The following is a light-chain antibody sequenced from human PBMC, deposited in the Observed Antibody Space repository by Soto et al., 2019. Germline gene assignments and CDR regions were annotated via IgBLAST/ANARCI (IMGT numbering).Light chain of an antibody. Sequence: AIQMTQSPSSLSASVGDRVTITCRASQGIRNDLGWYQQRPGKAPKLLIYGASTLQGGVPSRFSGSGSGTDFTLRISSLQPEDFATYYCLQDNNYPRTFGQGTKVELK. CDR3: LQDNNYPRT. CDR2: GAS. CDR1: QGIRND. J-gene: IGKJ1*01. V-gene: IGKV1-6*01.